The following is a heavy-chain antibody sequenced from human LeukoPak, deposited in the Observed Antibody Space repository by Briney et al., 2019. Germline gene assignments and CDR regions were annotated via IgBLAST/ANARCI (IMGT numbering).Heavy chain of an antibody. CDR1: GVSISSYY. V-gene: IGHV4-59*08. Sequence: SETLSLTCTVSGVSISSYYWSWIRQPPGKGLEWIGYIYYSGSTNYNPSLKSRITISVDTSKNQFSLKLSSVTAADTAVYYCARHLYCSGDCYLFDYWGQGTLVTVSS. D-gene: IGHD2-21*02. J-gene: IGHJ4*02. CDR3: ARHLYCSGDCYLFDY. CDR2: IYYSGST.